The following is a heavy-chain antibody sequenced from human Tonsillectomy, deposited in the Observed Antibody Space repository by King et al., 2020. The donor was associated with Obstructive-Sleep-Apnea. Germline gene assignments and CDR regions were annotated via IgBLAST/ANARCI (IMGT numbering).Heavy chain of an antibody. CDR1: GYSFISYW. J-gene: IGHJ6*02. D-gene: IGHD6-6*01. CDR3: ARGGSSSSGVYYAMDV. V-gene: IGHV5-51*01. Sequence: VQLVESGAEVKKPGESLKISCKGSGYSFISYWIGWVRQMPGKGLEWMGIIYPGDSDSRYSPSFQGQVTISADKSISTAYLQWSSLKASDTAMYYCARGGSSSSGVYYAMDVWGRGTTVTVSS. CDR2: IYPGDSDS.